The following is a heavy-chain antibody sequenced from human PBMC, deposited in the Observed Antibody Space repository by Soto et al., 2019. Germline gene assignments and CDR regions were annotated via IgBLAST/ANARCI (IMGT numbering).Heavy chain of an antibody. V-gene: IGHV4-59*01. CDR2: IYYSGST. J-gene: IGHJ4*02. D-gene: IGHD4-17*01. CDR1: GGSISSYY. Sequence: ETLSLTCTVSGGSISSYYWSWIRQPPGKGLEWIGNIYYSGSTNYNPSLKSRVTISVDMTKNQFSLKLSSVTAADTAVYYCATSQGRTTVTTLDYWGQGTLVTVSS. CDR3: ATSQGRTTVTTLDY.